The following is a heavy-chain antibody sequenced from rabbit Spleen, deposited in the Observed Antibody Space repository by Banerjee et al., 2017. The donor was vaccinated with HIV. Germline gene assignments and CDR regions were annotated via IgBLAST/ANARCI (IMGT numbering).Heavy chain of an antibody. CDR2: IYTGSSGRT. CDR1: GFDLSSNA. CDR3: ARDLDGVIGWNFGW. J-gene: IGHJ4*01. Sequence: QSLEESGGDLVKPGASLTLTCTASGFDLSSNAMCWVRQAPGKGLEWIACIYTGSSGRTFYANWAKGRFTISKTSSTTVTLQMTSLTAADTATYFCARDLDGVIGWNFGWWGPGTLVTVS. D-gene: IGHD1-1*01. V-gene: IGHV1S40*01.